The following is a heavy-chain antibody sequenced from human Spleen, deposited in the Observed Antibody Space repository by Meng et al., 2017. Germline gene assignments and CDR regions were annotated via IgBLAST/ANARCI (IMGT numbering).Heavy chain of an antibody. V-gene: IGHV3-49*04. CDR2: IRTKAYGGTT. J-gene: IGHJ4*02. CDR3: TTEGRDNGFWSSYQYYFDS. D-gene: IGHD3-3*01. CDR1: GFTFGEYA. Sequence: GESLKISCATSGFTFGEYAMNWVRQAPGKGLEWVGFIRTKAYGGTTQYAASVKGRFTMSRDDSKNIAYLQMNSLKTEDTAVYYCTTEGRDNGFWSSYQYYFDSWGQGTLVTVSS.